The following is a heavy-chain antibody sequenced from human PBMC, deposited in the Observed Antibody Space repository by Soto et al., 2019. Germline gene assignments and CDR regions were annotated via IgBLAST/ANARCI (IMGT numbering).Heavy chain of an antibody. V-gene: IGHV1-3*01. CDR1: GCTFTSYA. J-gene: IGHJ3*02. D-gene: IGHD2-15*01. Sequence: ASVKVSCKASGCTFTSYAMHWVRQAPGQRLEWMGWINAGNGNTKYSQKFQGRVTITRDTSASTAYMELSSLRSEDTAVYYCARLEGGTGDAFDIWGQGTMVTVSS. CDR3: ARLEGGTGDAFDI. CDR2: INAGNGNT.